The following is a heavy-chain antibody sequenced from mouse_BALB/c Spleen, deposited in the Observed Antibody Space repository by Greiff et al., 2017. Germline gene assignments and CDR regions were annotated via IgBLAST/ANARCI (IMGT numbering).Heavy chain of an antibody. D-gene: IGHD1-1*02. CDR3: ARWWDVFAY. Sequence: VQLQESGAELAKPGASVKLSCEASGYTFTSYWMPWVKQRPGQGLEWIGYINPSTGYTEYNQKFKDKATLTADKSSSTAYMQLSSLTSEDSAVYYCARWWDVFAYWGQGTLVTVSA. V-gene: IGHV1-7*01. CDR1: GYTFTSYW. J-gene: IGHJ3*01. CDR2: INPSTGYT.